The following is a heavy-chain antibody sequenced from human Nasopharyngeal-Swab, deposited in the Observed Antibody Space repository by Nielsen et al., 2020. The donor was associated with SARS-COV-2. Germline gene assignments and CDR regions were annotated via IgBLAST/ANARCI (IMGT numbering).Heavy chain of an antibody. CDR2: IWYDGSNK. CDR1: GFTFSNYG. CDR3: ARDEAGTANSGFDY. V-gene: IGHV3-33*01. Sequence: GGSLRLSCAASGFTFSNYGMHWVRQAPGKGLEWLAVIWYDGSNKYYADSVKGRFTISRDNSKNTVYLQMNSLRTEDTAVYYCARDEAGTANSGFDYWGQGTLVTVSS. D-gene: IGHD1-1*01. J-gene: IGHJ4*02.